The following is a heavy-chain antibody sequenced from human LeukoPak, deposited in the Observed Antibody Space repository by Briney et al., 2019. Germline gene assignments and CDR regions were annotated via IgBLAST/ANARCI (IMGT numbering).Heavy chain of an antibody. V-gene: IGHV1-69*13. Sequence: GASVKVSCKASGGTFSSYAISWVRQAPGQGLEWMGGIIPIFGTANYAQKFQGRVTITADESTSTAYMELSSLRSEDTAVYYCARERVGKSWFDPWGQGTLVTVSS. D-gene: IGHD1-26*01. J-gene: IGHJ5*02. CDR1: GGTFSSYA. CDR3: ARERVGKSWFDP. CDR2: IIPIFGTA.